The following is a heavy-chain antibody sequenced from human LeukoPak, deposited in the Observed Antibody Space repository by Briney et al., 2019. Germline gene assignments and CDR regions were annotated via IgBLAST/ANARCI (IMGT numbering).Heavy chain of an antibody. D-gene: IGHD3-10*01. J-gene: IGHJ6*02. CDR2: IYSGGST. Sequence: QSGGSLRLSCAASGFTVSSNYMSWVRQAPGKGLEWVSVIYSGGSTYYADSVKGRFTISRHNSKNTLYLQMNSLRAEDTAVYYCARDLFYYGSGRHYGMDVWGQGTTVTVSS. CDR1: GFTVSSNY. CDR3: ARDLFYYGSGRHYGMDV. V-gene: IGHV3-53*04.